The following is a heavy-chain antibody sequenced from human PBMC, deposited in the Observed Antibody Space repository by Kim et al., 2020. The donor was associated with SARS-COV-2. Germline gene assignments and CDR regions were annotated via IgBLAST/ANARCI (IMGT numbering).Heavy chain of an antibody. CDR2: IKSKTDGGTT. J-gene: IGHJ4*02. CDR3: TTGKDDFWSGSSGFDY. CDR1: GFTFSNAW. Sequence: GGSLRLSCAASGFTFSNAWMSWVRQAPGKGLEWVGRIKSKTDGGTTDYAAPVKGRFTISRDDSKNTLYLQMNSLKTEDTAVYYCTTGKDDFWSGSSGFDYWGQGTLVTVSS. V-gene: IGHV3-15*01. D-gene: IGHD3-3*01.